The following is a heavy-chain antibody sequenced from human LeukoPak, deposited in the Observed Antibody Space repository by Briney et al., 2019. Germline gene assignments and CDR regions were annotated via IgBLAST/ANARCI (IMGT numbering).Heavy chain of an antibody. CDR3: ARRVYSSGWFVFDY. CDR2: IYYSGST. D-gene: IGHD6-19*01. V-gene: IGHV4-39*01. J-gene: IGHJ4*02. CDR1: GGSISSSSYY. Sequence: SETLSLTCTVSGGSISSSSYYWGWIRQPPGKGLEWIGSIYYSGSTYYNPSLKSRVTISVDTSKNQFSLKLSSVTAADTAVYYCARRVYSSGWFVFDYWGQGTLVTVSS.